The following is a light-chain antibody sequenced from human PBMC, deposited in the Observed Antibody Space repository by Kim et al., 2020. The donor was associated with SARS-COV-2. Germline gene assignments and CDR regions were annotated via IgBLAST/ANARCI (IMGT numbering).Light chain of an antibody. CDR2: DAS. CDR1: QSVSSY. V-gene: IGKV3-11*01. Sequence: SPGERATLSCRASQSVSSYLAWYQQKPGQGPRLLIYDASNRATGIPARFSGSGSGTDFTLTISSLEPEDFAVYYCQQRSNWPPVTFGGGTKVDIK. J-gene: IGKJ4*01. CDR3: QQRSNWPPVT.